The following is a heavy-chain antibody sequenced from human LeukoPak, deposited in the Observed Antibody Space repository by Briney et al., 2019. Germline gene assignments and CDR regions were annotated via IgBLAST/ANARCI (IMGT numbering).Heavy chain of an antibody. CDR1: GFTFSSYA. CDR2: IRSTGDST. CDR3: GRSRRINASLYYYMDV. V-gene: IGHV3-23*01. D-gene: IGHD2-15*01. J-gene: IGHJ6*03. Sequence: GGSLRLSCAASGFTFSSYAITWVRPAPGKGLEWVSSIRSTGDSTFYADSVKGRFTISRDNSKNTVYLLMNSLRTEDTAVYYCGRSRRINASLYYYMDVWGKGTTVTVSS.